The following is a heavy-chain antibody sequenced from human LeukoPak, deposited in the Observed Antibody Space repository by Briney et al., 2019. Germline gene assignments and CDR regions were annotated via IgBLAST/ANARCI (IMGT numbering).Heavy chain of an antibody. J-gene: IGHJ4*01. CDR1: GYTFTGYY. CDR2: INPNSGGT. V-gene: IGHV1-2*04. CDR3: ARDPGISPAAGTLFDY. D-gene: IGHD6-13*01. Sequence: ASVKVSCKASGYTFTGYYMHWVRQAPGQGLEWMGWINPNSGGTNYAQKFQGWVTMTRDTSISIAYMELSRLRSDDTAVYYCARDPGISPAAGTLFDYWGQGTLVTVSS.